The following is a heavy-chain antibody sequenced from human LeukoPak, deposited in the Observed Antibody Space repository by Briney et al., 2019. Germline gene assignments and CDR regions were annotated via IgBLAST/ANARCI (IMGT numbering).Heavy chain of an antibody. Sequence: EASVKVSCKASGGTFSNYAISWVRQAPGQGLEWMGGIIPIFGTANYAQKFQGRVTITADESTSTAYMELSSLRSEDTAVYYCARARGAPLLYSKGFYYYYYMDVWGKGTTVTISS. CDR2: IIPIFGTA. D-gene: IGHD3-10*01. J-gene: IGHJ6*03. CDR1: GGTFSNYA. V-gene: IGHV1-69*13. CDR3: ARARGAPLLYSKGFYYYYYMDV.